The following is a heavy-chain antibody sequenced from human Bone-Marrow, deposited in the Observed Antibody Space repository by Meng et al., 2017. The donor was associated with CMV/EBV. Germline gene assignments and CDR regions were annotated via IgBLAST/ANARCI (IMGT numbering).Heavy chain of an antibody. V-gene: IGHV3-15*01. J-gene: IGHJ3*01. CDR3: TTGDGTSNAFAV. Sequence: GGSLRLSCAASGFSFTNTWMSWVRQAPGKGLEWLGRFKGKSDDGTRDYPAPVKGRFTISRDDSKKTFYLQMNSLKTEDTAVYYCTTGDGTSNAFAVWGQGARVTGSS. CDR2: FKGKSDDGTR. D-gene: IGHD5-24*01. CDR1: GFSFTNTW.